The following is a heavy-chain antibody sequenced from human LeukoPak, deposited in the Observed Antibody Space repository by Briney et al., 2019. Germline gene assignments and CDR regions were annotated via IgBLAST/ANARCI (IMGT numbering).Heavy chain of an antibody. D-gene: IGHD3-10*01. Sequence: GESLKISCQGSGYSFTSHWIGWVRQMPGKGLEWMGIIHPGDSSTTYSPSFQGQVTISADKSISTAYLQWSSLKASDTAMYYCTRDFGSQIGVGSWGQGTLVTVSS. CDR1: GYSFTSHW. V-gene: IGHV5-51*01. CDR2: IHPGDSST. J-gene: IGHJ4*02. CDR3: TRDFGSQIGVGS.